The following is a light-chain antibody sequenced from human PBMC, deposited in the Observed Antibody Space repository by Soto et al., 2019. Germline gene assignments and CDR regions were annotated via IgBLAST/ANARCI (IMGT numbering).Light chain of an antibody. V-gene: IGLV2-23*01. CDR1: SSDIGSYDR. CDR2: VDT. J-gene: IGLJ2*01. Sequence: QSALTQPASVSGSPGQSIIISCTGTSSDIGSYDRVSWYQWHPGKAPKLMIYVDTRRPSGISNRFSGSKSGNTASLTISGLQAEDEADYYCCSYAGSTIYVVFGGGTKLTVL. CDR3: CSYAGSTIYVV.